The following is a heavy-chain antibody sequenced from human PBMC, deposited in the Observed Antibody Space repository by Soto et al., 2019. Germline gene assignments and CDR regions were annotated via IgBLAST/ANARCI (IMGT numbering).Heavy chain of an antibody. Sequence: QVQLVESGGGVVQPGRSLRLSCAASGFTFRGYGMHWVRQAPGKGLEWVAVISYDGTKKYYADSMKGRFTISRDDSKNTLYLQMNSLRPEDTAVYYCAKDLGAGYSYLEYWGQGTLVTVSS. V-gene: IGHV3-30*18. J-gene: IGHJ4*02. CDR2: ISYDGTKK. D-gene: IGHD5-18*01. CDR1: GFTFRGYG. CDR3: AKDLGAGYSYLEY.